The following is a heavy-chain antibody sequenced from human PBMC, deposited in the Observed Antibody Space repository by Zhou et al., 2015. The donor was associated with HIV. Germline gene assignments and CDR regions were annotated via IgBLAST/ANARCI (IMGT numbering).Heavy chain of an antibody. Sequence: EVQLVESGGTLVEPGRSLRLSCEVSGFTFDDYAMHWVRQAPGKGLEWVSLISWDGGSTYYADSVKGRFTISRDNSKNSLYLQMNSLRAEDTALYYCAKDYGPRTRGYYYYYYMDVWGKGTTVTVSS. CDR3: AKDYGPRTRGYYYYYYMDV. D-gene: IGHD2-2*01. CDR1: GFTFDDYA. V-gene: IGHV3-43D*03. CDR2: ISWDGGST. J-gene: IGHJ6*03.